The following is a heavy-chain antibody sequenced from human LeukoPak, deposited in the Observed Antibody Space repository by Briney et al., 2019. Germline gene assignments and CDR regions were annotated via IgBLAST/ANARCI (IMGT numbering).Heavy chain of an antibody. CDR2: IYYSGST. V-gene: IGHV4-59*01. CDR1: GGSISSYY. D-gene: IGHD3-10*01. CDR3: ARDPGPYYYGSGSPYYFDY. Sequence: SETLSLICTVSGGSISSYYWSWIRQPPGKGLEWIGYIYYSGSTNYNPSLKSRVTVSVDTSKNQFSLKLSSVTAADTAVYYCARDPGPYYYGSGSPYYFDYWGQGTLVTVSS. J-gene: IGHJ4*02.